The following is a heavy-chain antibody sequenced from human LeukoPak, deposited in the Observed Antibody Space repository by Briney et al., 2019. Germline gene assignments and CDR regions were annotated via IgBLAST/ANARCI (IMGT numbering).Heavy chain of an antibody. J-gene: IGHJ6*04. CDR3: ARGDRVESGGGYGMDV. Sequence: ASVKVSCKASGGTFSSYAISWVRQAPGQGLEWMGGIIPIFGTANYAQKFQGRVTITADESTSTAYMELSSLRSDDTAVYFCARGDRVESGGGYGMDVWGKGTTVTVSS. D-gene: IGHD1-26*01. CDR1: GGTFSSYA. V-gene: IGHV1-69*13. CDR2: IIPIFGTA.